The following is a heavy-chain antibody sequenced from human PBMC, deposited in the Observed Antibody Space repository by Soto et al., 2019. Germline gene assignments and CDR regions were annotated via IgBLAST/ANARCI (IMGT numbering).Heavy chain of an antibody. CDR2: INPKSGGT. CDR3: ARDLAKGGGSAGFDY. CDR1: GYTFTVYY. Sequence: QVQLVQSGAEVKKPGASVNVSCKASGYTFTVYYMHWVRQAPGQGLEWRGWINPKSGGTMYPQKFRGRVTMTWETSISTAYMALTRLRSDDKAVYYCARDLAKGGGSAGFDYWGQGTLVTVSS. V-gene: IGHV1-2*02. J-gene: IGHJ4*02. D-gene: IGHD1-26*01.